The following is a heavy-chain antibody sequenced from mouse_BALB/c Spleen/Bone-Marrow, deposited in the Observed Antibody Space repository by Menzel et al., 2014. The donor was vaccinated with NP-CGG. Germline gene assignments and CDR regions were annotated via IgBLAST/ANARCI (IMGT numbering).Heavy chain of an antibody. CDR2: ISSGGST. D-gene: IGHD2-4*01. CDR1: GFTFSSYA. Sequence: EVMLVESGGGLVKPGGSLKLSCAASGFTFSSYAMSWVRQTPEKRLEWDASISSGGSTYYPDSVKGRFTISRDNARNILYLQMSSLRSEDTAMYYCARDDYDDQYYFDYWGQGTTLTVSS. CDR3: ARDDYDDQYYFDY. J-gene: IGHJ2*01. V-gene: IGHV5-6-5*01.